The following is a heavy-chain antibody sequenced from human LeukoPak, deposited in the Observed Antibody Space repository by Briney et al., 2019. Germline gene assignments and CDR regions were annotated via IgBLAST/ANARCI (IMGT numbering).Heavy chain of an antibody. J-gene: IGHJ6*03. Sequence: SETLSLTCTVSGGSISSGGYYWSWIRQPPGKGLEWIGYIYHSGSTYYNPSLKSRVTISVDRSKNQFSLKLSSVTAADTAVYYCARGLPDIAARPSRDYYYMDVWGKGTTVTVSS. CDR2: IYHSGST. D-gene: IGHD6-6*01. CDR1: GGSISSGGYY. CDR3: ARGLPDIAARPSRDYYYMDV. V-gene: IGHV4-30-2*01.